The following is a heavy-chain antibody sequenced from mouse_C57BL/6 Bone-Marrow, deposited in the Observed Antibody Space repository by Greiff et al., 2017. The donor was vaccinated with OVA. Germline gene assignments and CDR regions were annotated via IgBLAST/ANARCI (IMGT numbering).Heavy chain of an antibody. CDR2: IDPCDSET. Sequence: QVQLQQSGAELVRPGSSVKLSCKASGYTFTSYWMHWVKQRPIQGLEWIGNIDPCDSETHYNQKFKDKATLTVDKSSSTAYMQLSSLTSEDAAVYYCARWGFTTVVDFDVWGTGTTVTVSS. CDR3: ARWGFTTVVDFDV. CDR1: GYTFTSYW. J-gene: IGHJ1*03. D-gene: IGHD1-1*01. V-gene: IGHV1-52*01.